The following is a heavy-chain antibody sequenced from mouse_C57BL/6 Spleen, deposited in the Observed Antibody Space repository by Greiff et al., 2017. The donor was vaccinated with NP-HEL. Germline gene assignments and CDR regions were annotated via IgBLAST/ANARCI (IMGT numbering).Heavy chain of an antibody. CDR3: TYCGSRGDYAMDY. CDR1: GYTFTDYE. CDR2: IDPETGGT. D-gene: IGHD1-1*01. Sequence: VQLMESGAELVRPGASVTMSCKASGYTFTDYEMHWVKQTPVHGLEWIGAIDPETGGTAYNQKFKGKAILTADKSSSTAYMELRSLTSEDSAVYYCTYCGSRGDYAMDYWGQGTPVTVSS. J-gene: IGHJ4*01. V-gene: IGHV1-15*01.